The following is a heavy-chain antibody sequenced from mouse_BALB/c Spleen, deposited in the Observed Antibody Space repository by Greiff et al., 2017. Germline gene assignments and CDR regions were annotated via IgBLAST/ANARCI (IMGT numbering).Heavy chain of an antibody. CDR2: IYPGNSDT. D-gene: IGHD1-1*01. CDR1: GYSFTSYW. CDR3: TRRGYYYGSSYGNWYFDV. V-gene: IGHV1-5*01. Sequence: SGTVLARPGASVKMSCKASGYSFTSYWMHWVKQRPGQGLEWIGAIYPGNSDTSYNQKFKGKAKLTAVTSASTAYMELSSLTNEDSAVYYCTRRGYYYGSSYGNWYFDVWGAGTTVTVSS. J-gene: IGHJ1*01.